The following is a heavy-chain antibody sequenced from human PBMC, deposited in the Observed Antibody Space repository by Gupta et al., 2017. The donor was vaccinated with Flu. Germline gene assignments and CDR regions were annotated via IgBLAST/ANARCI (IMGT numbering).Heavy chain of an antibody. V-gene: IGHV3-21*01. CDR2: ISSSSSYI. J-gene: IGHJ4*02. Sequence: VRQAPGKGLEWVSSISSSSSYIYYADSVKGRFTISRDNAKNSLYLQMNSLRAEDTAVYYCARGAVTTYNFDYWGQGTLVTVSS. CDR3: ARGAVTTYNFDY. D-gene: IGHD4-17*01.